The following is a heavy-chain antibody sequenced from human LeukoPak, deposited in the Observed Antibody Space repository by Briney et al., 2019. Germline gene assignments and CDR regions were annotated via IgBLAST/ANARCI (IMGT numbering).Heavy chain of an antibody. Sequence: GGSLRLSCVVSGFTFSSCSMNWVRQAPGKGLEWVSYISSSSTTRYYADSVKGRFTISRDNAKNSLYLQMNSLRAEDTAVYYCARDRLVAVAGTPDFWGQGTLVTVSS. V-gene: IGHV3-48*01. CDR2: ISSSSTTR. CDR1: GFTFSSCS. CDR3: ARDRLVAVAGTPDF. D-gene: IGHD6-19*01. J-gene: IGHJ4*02.